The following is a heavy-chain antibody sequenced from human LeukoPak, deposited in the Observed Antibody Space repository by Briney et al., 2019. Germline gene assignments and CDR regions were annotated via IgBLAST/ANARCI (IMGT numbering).Heavy chain of an antibody. CDR1: GGTFSSYA. D-gene: IGHD3-3*01. CDR3: ARESPRFTIFGVVRLVDAFDI. J-gene: IGHJ3*02. CDR2: IIPICGTA. V-gene: IGHV1-69*13. Sequence: ASVKVSCKASGGTFSSYAISWVRQAPEQGLKWMGGIIPICGTANYAQKFQGRVTITADESTSTAYMELSSLRSEDTAVYYCARESPRFTIFGVVRLVDAFDIWGQGTMVTVSS.